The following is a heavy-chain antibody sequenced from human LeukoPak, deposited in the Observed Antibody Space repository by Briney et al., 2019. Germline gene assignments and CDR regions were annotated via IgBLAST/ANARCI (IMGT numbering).Heavy chain of an antibody. CDR2: FDPEDGET. Sequence: ASVKVSCKVSGYTLTELSMHWVRQAPGKGLEWMGGFDPEDGETIYAQKFQGGVTMTEDTSTDTAYMELSSLRSEDTAVYYCATGYYYGSGSYPYNWFDPWGQGTLVTVSS. CDR3: ATGYYYGSGSYPYNWFDP. V-gene: IGHV1-24*01. D-gene: IGHD3-10*01. J-gene: IGHJ5*02. CDR1: GYTLTELS.